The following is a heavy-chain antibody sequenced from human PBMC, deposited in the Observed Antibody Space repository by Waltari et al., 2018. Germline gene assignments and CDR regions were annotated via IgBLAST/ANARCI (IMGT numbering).Heavy chain of an antibody. V-gene: IGHV3-7*01. CDR3: ASSGGVWGAFDI. Sequence: EVQLVESGGGLVQPGGSLRLSCAASGFNVSSYWISWVRQAPGKGLEWVANIKQDGSEKYYVDSVKGRFTISRDNAKNSLYLQMNSLRAEDTAVYYCASSGGVWGAFDIWGQGTMVTVSS. CDR2: IKQDGSEK. CDR1: GFNVSSYW. D-gene: IGHD2-8*02. J-gene: IGHJ3*02.